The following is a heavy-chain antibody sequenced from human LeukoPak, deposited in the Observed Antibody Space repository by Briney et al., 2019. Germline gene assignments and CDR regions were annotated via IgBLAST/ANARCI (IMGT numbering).Heavy chain of an antibody. CDR3: AGFTYYDFWSGYYTPYYFDY. D-gene: IGHD3-3*01. CDR1: GGTFTSYA. Sequence: SVTVSFTASGGTFTSYAISWVRQAPGQGLEWMGGIIPIFGTANYAQKFQGRVTITTDESTSTAYMELRSLRSEETAVYYCAGFTYYDFWSGYYTPYYFDYRGQGTLVTVSS. J-gene: IGHJ4*02. CDR2: IIPIFGTA. V-gene: IGHV1-69*05.